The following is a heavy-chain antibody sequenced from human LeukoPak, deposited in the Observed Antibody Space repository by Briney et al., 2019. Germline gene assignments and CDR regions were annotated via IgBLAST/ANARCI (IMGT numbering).Heavy chain of an antibody. V-gene: IGHV3-23*01. Sequence: GGSLRLSCAASGFTFSSYAMSWVRQAPGKGLEWVSAISGSGGSTYYADSVKGRFTISRDNSKNTLYLQMNSLRAEDTAVYSCARDGIGSHFDYWGQGTLVTVSS. J-gene: IGHJ4*02. D-gene: IGHD1-26*01. CDR3: ARDGIGSHFDY. CDR2: ISGSGGST. CDR1: GFTFSSYA.